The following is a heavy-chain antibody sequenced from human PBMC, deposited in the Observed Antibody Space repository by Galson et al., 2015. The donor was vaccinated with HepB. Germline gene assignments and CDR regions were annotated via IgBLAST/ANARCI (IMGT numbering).Heavy chain of an antibody. D-gene: IGHD1-14*01. Sequence: ETLSLTCTVSGGSISSYYWSWIRQPPGKGLEWIGYIYYSGSTNYNPSLKSRVTISVDTSKNQFSLKLSSVTAADTAVCYCARESPENWFDPWGQGTLVTVSS. CDR2: IYYSGST. V-gene: IGHV4-59*01. CDR3: ARESPENWFDP. CDR1: GGSISSYY. J-gene: IGHJ5*02.